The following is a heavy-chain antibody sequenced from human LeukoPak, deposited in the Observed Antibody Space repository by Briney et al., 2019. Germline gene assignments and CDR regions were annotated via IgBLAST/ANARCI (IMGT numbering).Heavy chain of an antibody. CDR2: ISAYNGNT. J-gene: IGHJ3*02. CDR1: GYTFTSYG. CDR3: ARTRKPAAVDAFDT. Sequence: ASVKVSCKASGYTFTSYGISWVRQAPGQGLEWMGWISAYNGNTNYAQKLQGRVTMTTDTSTSTAYMELRSLRPDDTAVYYCARTRKPAAVDAFDTWGQGTMVTVSS. V-gene: IGHV1-18*01. D-gene: IGHD2-2*01.